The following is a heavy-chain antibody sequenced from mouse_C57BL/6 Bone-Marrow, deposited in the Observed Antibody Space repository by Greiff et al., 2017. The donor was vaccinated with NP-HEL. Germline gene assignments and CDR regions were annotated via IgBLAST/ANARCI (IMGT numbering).Heavy chain of an antibody. CDR3: ARLGGLRRDY. D-gene: IGHD2-4*01. Sequence: QVQLKESGPELVKPGASVKISCKASGYAFSSSWMNWVKQRPGKGLEWIGRIYPGDGDTNYNGKFKGKATLTADKASSTAYMQLSSLTSEDSAVYICARLGGLRRDYWGQGTTLTVSS. CDR2: IYPGDGDT. V-gene: IGHV1-82*01. CDR1: GYAFSSSW. J-gene: IGHJ2*01.